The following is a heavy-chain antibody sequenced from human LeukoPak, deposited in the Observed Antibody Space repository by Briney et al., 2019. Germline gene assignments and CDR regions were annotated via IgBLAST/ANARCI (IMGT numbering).Heavy chain of an antibody. CDR3: GYSGYDSEGTYFDY. CDR2: ISYDGSNK. D-gene: IGHD5-12*01. V-gene: IGHV3-30*03. Sequence: GSLRLSCAASGFTFSSYGMHWVRQAPGKGLEWVAVISYDGSNKYYADSVKGRFTISRDNSKNTLYLQMNSLRAEDTAVYYCGYSGYDSEGTYFDYWGQGTLVTVSS. CDR1: GFTFSSYG. J-gene: IGHJ4*02.